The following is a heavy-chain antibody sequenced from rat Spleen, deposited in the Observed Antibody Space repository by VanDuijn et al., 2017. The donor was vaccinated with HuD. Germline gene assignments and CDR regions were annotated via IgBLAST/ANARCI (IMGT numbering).Heavy chain of an antibody. J-gene: IGHJ3*01. CDR3: ARVGTRVSRFAY. Sequence: EVKLVESGGGLVQPGRSLKLSCAASGFTFNNYWMTWIHQSPGKGLEWVASITNFAGRTHYPDSVKGRFTISRDHARGTLYLQMDSLRSEDTATYYCARVGTRVSRFAYWGQGTLVTVSS. CDR2: ITNFAGRT. CDR1: GFTFNNYW. V-gene: IGHV5-31*01. D-gene: IGHD1-4*01.